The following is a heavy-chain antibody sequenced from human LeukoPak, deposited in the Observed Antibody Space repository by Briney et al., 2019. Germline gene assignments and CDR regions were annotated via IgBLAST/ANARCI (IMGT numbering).Heavy chain of an antibody. CDR1: GFTFSSYA. V-gene: IGHV3-23*01. J-gene: IGHJ4*02. Sequence: TGGSLRLSCAASGFTFSSYAMSWVRQAPGKGLEWVSAISGSGGSTYYADSVKGRFTISRDNSKNTLYLQMNSLKAEDTAVYYCAKSTGYDFWSGYYPYFGYWGQGTLVTASS. CDR3: AKSTGYDFWSGYYPYFGY. D-gene: IGHD3-3*01. CDR2: ISGSGGST.